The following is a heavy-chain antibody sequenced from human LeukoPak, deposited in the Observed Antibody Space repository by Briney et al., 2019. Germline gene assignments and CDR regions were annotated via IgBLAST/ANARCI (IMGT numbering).Heavy chain of an antibody. D-gene: IGHD1-26*01. CDR2: ISGSGGST. J-gene: IGHJ4*02. Sequence: GGSLRLSCAASGFTFSSYAMSWVRQAPGKGLEWVSAISGSGGSTYYADSVKGRFTISRDNAKNSLYLQMNSLRAEDTAVYYCARDLEVGANGFDYWGQGTLVTVSS. V-gene: IGHV3-23*01. CDR3: ARDLEVGANGFDY. CDR1: GFTFSSYA.